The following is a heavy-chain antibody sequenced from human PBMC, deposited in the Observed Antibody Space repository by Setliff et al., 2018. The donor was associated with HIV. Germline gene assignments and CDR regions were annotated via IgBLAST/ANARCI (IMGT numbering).Heavy chain of an antibody. J-gene: IGHJ5*02. CDR2: INPNGGST. CDR3: ARGGPGSSFGYDWFDP. V-gene: IGHV1-46*01. Sequence: ASVKVSCKASGYTFTSYYVHFVRQAPGQGPEWMGIINPNGGSTNYAQKFEGRVAMTADTSTNNVHMYLSSVRSEDTAIYYCARGGPGSSFGYDWFDPWGQGTPVTVSS. D-gene: IGHD5-18*01. CDR1: GYTFTSYY.